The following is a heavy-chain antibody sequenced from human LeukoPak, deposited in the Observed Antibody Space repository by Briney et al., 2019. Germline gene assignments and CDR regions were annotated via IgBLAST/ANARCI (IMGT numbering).Heavy chain of an antibody. D-gene: IGHD6-19*01. CDR1: GGSISTSSYY. CDR3: ARDSALAQAVMFDP. CDR2: IFYSGST. J-gene: IGHJ5*02. V-gene: IGHV4-39*07. Sequence: LETLSLTCTVSGGSISTSSYYWGWDRQPPGKGLEWIGNIFYSGSTYYSPSLKSRVTISLDTSRNQFSLNLSSVTAADTAVYYCARDSALAQAVMFDPWGQGTLVTVSS.